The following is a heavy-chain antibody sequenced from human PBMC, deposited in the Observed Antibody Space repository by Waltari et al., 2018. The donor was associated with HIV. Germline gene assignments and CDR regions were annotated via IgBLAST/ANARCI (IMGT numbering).Heavy chain of an antibody. CDR3: AKDRDPSELTVTTWGVDY. CDR2: ISYDGSNK. V-gene: IGHV3-30*18. Sequence: QAPGKGLEWVAVISYDGSNKYYADSVKGRFTISRDNSKNTLYLQMNSLRAEDTAVYYCAKDRDPSELTVTTWGVDYWGQGTLVTVSS. J-gene: IGHJ4*02. D-gene: IGHD4-17*01.